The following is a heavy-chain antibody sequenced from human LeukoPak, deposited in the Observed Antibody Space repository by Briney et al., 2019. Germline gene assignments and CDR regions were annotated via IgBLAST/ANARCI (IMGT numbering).Heavy chain of an antibody. CDR2: IKEDGSVK. D-gene: IGHD6-13*01. J-gene: IGHJ4*02. V-gene: IGHV3-7*01. CDR1: EFTLSNYW. CDR3: AREVPGGSSWFDY. Sequence: PGGSLRLSCAASEFTLSNYWLSWVRQAPGKGLEWVANIKEDGSVKNYVASVKGRFTISRDNAKNSLYLQMNSPRAEDTAVYYCAREVPGGSSWFDYWGQGTLVTVSS.